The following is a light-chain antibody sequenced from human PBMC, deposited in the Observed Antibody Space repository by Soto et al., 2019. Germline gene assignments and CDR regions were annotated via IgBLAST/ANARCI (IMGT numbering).Light chain of an antibody. CDR3: QQYDNLPPV. CDR1: QSVSSN. Sequence: EIVMTQSPATLSVSPGERATLSCRASQSVSSNLAWYQQKPGQAPRLLIYGASTRATGIPARFSGSGSGTEFTLTISSLQSEDFAVYYCQQYDNLPPVFGPGTKVDIK. J-gene: IGKJ3*01. V-gene: IGKV3-15*01. CDR2: GAS.